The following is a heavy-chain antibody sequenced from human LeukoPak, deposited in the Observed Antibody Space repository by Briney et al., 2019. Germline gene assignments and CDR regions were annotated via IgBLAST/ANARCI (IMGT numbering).Heavy chain of an antibody. CDR2: INPNSGGT. J-gene: IGHJ5*02. D-gene: IGHD3-10*01. CDR1: GYTFTGYY. V-gene: IGHV1-2*02. CDR3: ARGSFDGSGKGYNWFDP. Sequence: VASVKVSCKASGYTFTGYYMHWVRQAPGQGLEWMGWINPNSGGTNYAQKFQGRVTMTRDTSISTAYMELSRLRSDDTAVYYCARGSFDGSGKGYNWFDPWGQGTLVTVSS.